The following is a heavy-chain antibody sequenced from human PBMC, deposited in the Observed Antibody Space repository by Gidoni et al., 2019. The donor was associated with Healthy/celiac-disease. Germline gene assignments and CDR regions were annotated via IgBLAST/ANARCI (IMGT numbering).Heavy chain of an antibody. CDR3: ARHGPLVDTYHFDY. J-gene: IGHJ4*02. CDR2: IYHSGST. CDR1: GYSISSGYY. Sequence: QVQLQESGPGLVKPSETLSHTCTVSGYSISSGYYWGWIRQPPGKGLEWIGSIYHSGSTYYNPSLKSRVTISVDTSKNQCSLKLSSVTAADTAVYYCARHGPLVDTYHFDYWGQGTLVTVSS. D-gene: IGHD5-18*01. V-gene: IGHV4-38-2*02.